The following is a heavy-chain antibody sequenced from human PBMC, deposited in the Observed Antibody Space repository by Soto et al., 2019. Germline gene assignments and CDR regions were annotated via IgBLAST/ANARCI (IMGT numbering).Heavy chain of an antibody. CDR2: TYYRSKWYD. V-gene: IGHV6-1*01. D-gene: IGHD6-19*01. Sequence: SQTLSLTCAISGDSVSSNSAAWNWIRQSPSRGLEWLGRTYYRSKWYDDYAVSVKSRITINPDTSKNQFSLQLNSVTPEDTAVYYCAREVAVAGPSRDAFDIWCQGTMVTVSS. CDR1: GDSVSSNSAA. CDR3: AREVAVAGPSRDAFDI. J-gene: IGHJ3*02.